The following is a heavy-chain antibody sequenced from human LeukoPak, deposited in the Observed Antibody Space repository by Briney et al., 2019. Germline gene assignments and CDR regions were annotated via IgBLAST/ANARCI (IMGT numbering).Heavy chain of an antibody. CDR2: IYYSGST. Sequence: PSETLSLTCTVSGGSISSYYWSWIRQPPGKGLEWIGYIYYSGSTNYNPSLKSRVTISVDTSKNQFSLKLSSVTAADTAVYYCARVWLRDNAFDIWGQGTMVTGSS. CDR1: GGSISSYY. J-gene: IGHJ3*02. CDR3: ARVWLRDNAFDI. V-gene: IGHV4-59*01. D-gene: IGHD5-12*01.